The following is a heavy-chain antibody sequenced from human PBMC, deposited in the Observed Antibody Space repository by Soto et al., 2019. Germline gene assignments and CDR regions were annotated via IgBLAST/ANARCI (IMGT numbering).Heavy chain of an antibody. CDR2: IYSGGST. D-gene: IGHD4-17*01. CDR3: ARGYTVTTFDY. V-gene: IGHV3-53*01. CDR1: GFTVSSNY. J-gene: IGHJ4*02. Sequence: GESLKISCAASGFTVSSNYMSWVRQAPGKGLEWVSVIYSGGSTYYADSVKGRFTISRDNSKNTLYLQMNSLRAEDTAVYYCARGYTVTTFDYWGQGTLVTVSS.